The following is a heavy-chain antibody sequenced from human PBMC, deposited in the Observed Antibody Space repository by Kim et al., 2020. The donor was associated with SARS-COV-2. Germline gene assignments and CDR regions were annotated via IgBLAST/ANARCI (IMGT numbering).Heavy chain of an antibody. V-gene: IGHV3-30*18. J-gene: IGHJ6*04. D-gene: IGHD3-10*01. CDR2: IGNSGSNK. Sequence: GGSLRLSCAASGFTFSNYGMRWIRQAPGKGLEWIADIGNSGSNKYYADSVKGRFTISRDNAKNTLYLQMNSLRAEDTAVYYCAKDLDHMVRGVRFYYYGIDVWGAGTPVTVSP. CDR3: AKDLDHMVRGVRFYYYGIDV. CDR1: GFTFSNYG.